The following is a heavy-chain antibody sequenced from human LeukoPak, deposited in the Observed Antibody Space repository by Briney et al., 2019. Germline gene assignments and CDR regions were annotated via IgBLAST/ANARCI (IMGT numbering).Heavy chain of an antibody. Sequence: SETLSLTCTVSGGSISSYYWSWIRQPAGKGLEWIGRIYTSGSTNYNPSLKSRVTMSVDTSKNQFSLKLSSVTVADTAVYYCARGWYIVPAASDAFDIWGQGTMVTVSS. CDR2: IYTSGST. J-gene: IGHJ3*02. CDR3: ARGWYIVPAASDAFDI. CDR1: GGSISSYY. D-gene: IGHD2-2*01. V-gene: IGHV4-4*07.